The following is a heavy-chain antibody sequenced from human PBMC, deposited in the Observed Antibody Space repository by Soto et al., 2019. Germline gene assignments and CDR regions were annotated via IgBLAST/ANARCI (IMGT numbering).Heavy chain of an antibody. Sequence: ASVKVSCKASGYTFTSYYMHWVRQAPGQGLEWMGIINPSGGSTSYAQKFQGRVTMTRDTSTSTVYMELSSLRSEDTAVYYCARAARGASLYNWNPRIWGQGTMVTGSS. J-gene: IGHJ3*02. V-gene: IGHV1-46*03. CDR2: INPSGGST. CDR1: GYTFTSYY. D-gene: IGHD1-20*01. CDR3: ARAARGASLYNWNPRI.